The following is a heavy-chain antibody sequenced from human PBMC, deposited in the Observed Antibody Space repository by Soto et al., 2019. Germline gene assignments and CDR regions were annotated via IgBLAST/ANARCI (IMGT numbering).Heavy chain of an antibody. CDR2: IRSKANSYAT. J-gene: IGHJ6*02. V-gene: IGHV3-73*01. CDR3: TRRVLLWFGDHTTYGMDV. D-gene: IGHD3-10*01. Sequence: GGSLRLSCAASGFTFSGSAMHWVRQASGKGLEWVGRIRSKANSYATAYAASVKGRFTISRDDSKNTAYLQMNSLKTEDTAVYYCTRRVLLWFGDHTTYGMDVWGQGTTVTVPS. CDR1: GFTFSGSA.